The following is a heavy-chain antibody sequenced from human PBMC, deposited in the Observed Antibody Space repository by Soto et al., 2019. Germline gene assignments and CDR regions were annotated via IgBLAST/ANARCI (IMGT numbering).Heavy chain of an antibody. D-gene: IGHD4-4*01. CDR3: ARQRSNEYYYYGMDV. Sequence: QVQLVQSGAEVKKPGSSVKVSCKASGGTFSSYAINWVRQAPGQGLEWMGGLIRIFGTPDYAQRFQGRVTITADESTSTAYMELSSLRSEDTAVYYCARQRSNEYYYYGMDVWGQGTTVTVSS. V-gene: IGHV1-69*12. CDR2: LIRIFGTP. J-gene: IGHJ6*02. CDR1: GGTFSSYA.